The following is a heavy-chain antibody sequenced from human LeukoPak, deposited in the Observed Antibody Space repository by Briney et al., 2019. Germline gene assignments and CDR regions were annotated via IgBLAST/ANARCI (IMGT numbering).Heavy chain of an antibody. CDR1: GYTFTKYA. CDR3: ARVGVATTRGDWFDP. D-gene: IGHD5-12*01. V-gene: IGHV1-18*01. J-gene: IGHJ5*02. CDR2: ISAYNGNT. Sequence: GASVKVSCKASGYTFTKYAVNWVRQAPGQGLEWMGWISAYNGNTNYAQKLQGRVTMTTDTSTSTAYMELRSLRSDDTAVYYCARVGVATTRGDWFDPWGQGTLVTVSS.